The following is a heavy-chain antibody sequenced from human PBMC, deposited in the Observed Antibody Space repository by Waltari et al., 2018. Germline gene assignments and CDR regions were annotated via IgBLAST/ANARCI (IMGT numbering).Heavy chain of an antibody. V-gene: IGHV3-53*02. CDR1: GITVRNSH. J-gene: IGHJ4*02. CDR2: IFGDVRT. D-gene: IGHD5-18*01. Sequence: EVQLIETGGGLIQPGGSLRLSCAASGITVRNSHMGWFRQAPGKGLEWVSDIFGDVRTSYAEAVRGRFTISTDTSKNTLYLQMSSLTVEDTATYYCATVGEGTSGYYHYWGQGTLVTVSS. CDR3: ATVGEGTSGYYHY.